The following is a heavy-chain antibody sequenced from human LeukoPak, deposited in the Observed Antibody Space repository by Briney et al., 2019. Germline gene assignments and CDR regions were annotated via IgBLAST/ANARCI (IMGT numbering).Heavy chain of an antibody. CDR1: GGSLKTYY. D-gene: IGHD2-2*02. J-gene: IGHJ4*02. Sequence: SETLSLTCSVSGGSLKTYYWTWIRQPAGKGLEWIGRVCTTGRYNYKPFFMSRVTMSVDISNNQVSLSLTSVTAADTAVYYCAREPTNTPGRPLDSWGQGILVTVSS. CDR2: VCTTGRY. V-gene: IGHV4-4*07. CDR3: AREPTNTPGRPLDS.